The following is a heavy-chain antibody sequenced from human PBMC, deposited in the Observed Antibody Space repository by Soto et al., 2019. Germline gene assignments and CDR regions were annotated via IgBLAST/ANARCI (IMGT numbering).Heavy chain of an antibody. D-gene: IGHD2-21*02. CDR2: INPNSGGT. CDR3: AIAYCGADCYDHRLYPENGYWFDP. CDR1: GYTFTGYY. V-gene: IGHV1-2*04. J-gene: IGHJ5*02. Sequence: ASVKVSCKASGYTFTGYYMHWVRQAPGQGLEWMGWINPNSGGTNYAQKFQGWVTMTRDTSISTAYMELSRLRSDDTAVYYCAIAYCGADCYDHRLYPENGYWFDPWG.